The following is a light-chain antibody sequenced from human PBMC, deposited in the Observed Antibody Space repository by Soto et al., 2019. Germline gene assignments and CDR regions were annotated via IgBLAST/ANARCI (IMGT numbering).Light chain of an antibody. J-gene: IGKJ4*01. CDR1: ESVSSD. V-gene: IGKV3-15*01. CDR3: QQYNKWPFT. CDR2: GAS. Sequence: EIVMTQSPATLSVSQGERATHSCRASESVSSDLAWYQQKPGQAPRLLIYGASTRATGIPARFSGSGSGTEFTLTISSLQSEDFAVYYCQQYNKWPFTFGGGTKVEIK.